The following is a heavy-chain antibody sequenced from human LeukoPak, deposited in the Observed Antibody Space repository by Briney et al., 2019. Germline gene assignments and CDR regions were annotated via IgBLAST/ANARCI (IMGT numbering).Heavy chain of an antibody. Sequence: PGGSLKLSCAASGFIVASNYMNWVRQAPGKGLEWVSSISGGAGGAAYADSVRGRFTMSRDNSKNTLYLQMNSLRAEDTAVYYCAKDGGYGSGSYYPDYWGQRTLLSVSS. CDR1: GFIVASNY. D-gene: IGHD3-10*01. CDR3: AKDGGYGSGSYYPDY. V-gene: IGHV3-23*01. J-gene: IGHJ4*02. CDR2: ISGGAGGA.